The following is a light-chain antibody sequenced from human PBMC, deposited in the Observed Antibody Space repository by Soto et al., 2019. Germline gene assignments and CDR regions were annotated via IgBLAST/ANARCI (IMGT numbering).Light chain of an antibody. V-gene: IGKV3-15*01. CDR2: GAS. Sequence: EIVMTQSPATLSVSPGERATLSCRASQNINRKLAWYQQKPGQAPRLLISGASTRATGIPARFSGSGSGTEFTLTISSLQSEDFAVYYCQQYYDYPPLIFGGGTKVEIK. CDR1: QNINRK. J-gene: IGKJ4*01. CDR3: QQYYDYPPLI.